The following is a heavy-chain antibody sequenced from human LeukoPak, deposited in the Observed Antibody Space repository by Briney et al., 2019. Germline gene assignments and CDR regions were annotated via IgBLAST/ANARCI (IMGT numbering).Heavy chain of an antibody. CDR1: GFTVSSNY. Sequence: PGGSLRLSCAASGFTVSSNYMSWVRQAPGKGLEWVSVIYSGGSTYYADSVKGRFTISRDNSKNTLYLQMNSLSAEDTAVYYCARARQMGYGGYDTVEYWGQGPLSPSPQ. V-gene: IGHV3-53*01. CDR2: IYSGGST. J-gene: IGHJ4*02. D-gene: IGHD5-12*01. CDR3: ARARQMGYGGYDTVEY.